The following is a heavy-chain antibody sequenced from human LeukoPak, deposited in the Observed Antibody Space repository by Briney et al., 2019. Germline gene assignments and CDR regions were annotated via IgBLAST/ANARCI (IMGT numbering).Heavy chain of an antibody. CDR1: GGSISSYY. D-gene: IGHD5-18*01. V-gene: IGHV4-4*07. J-gene: IGHJ5*02. Sequence: SETLSLTCTVSGGSISSYYWSWIRQPAGKGLEWIGRICTSGSTNYNPSLKSRVTMSVDTSKNQFSLKLSSVTAADTAVYYCARVSQGSGYSLGAWFDPWGQGTLVTVSS. CDR2: ICTSGST. CDR3: ARVSQGSGYSLGAWFDP.